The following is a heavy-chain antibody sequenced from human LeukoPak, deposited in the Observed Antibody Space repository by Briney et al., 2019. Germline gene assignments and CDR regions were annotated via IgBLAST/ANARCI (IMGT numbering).Heavy chain of an antibody. Sequence: SLRPSRLPAGLTFINALHWVRPGTGKSLACDSVVNWKSHVIDYADSVKGRFTISRDNAKNSLFLEMNSLRPEDTASYYCVKGNSGTYATYFDSWGQGTMVTVAS. CDR3: VKGNSGTYATYFDS. V-gene: IGHV3-9*01. CDR1: GLTFINA. J-gene: IGHJ4*02. CDR2: VNWKSHVI. D-gene: IGHD1-26*01.